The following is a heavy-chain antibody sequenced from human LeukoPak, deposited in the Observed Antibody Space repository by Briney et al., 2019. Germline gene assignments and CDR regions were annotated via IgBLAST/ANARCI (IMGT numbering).Heavy chain of an antibody. CDR2: IYSGGST. D-gene: IGHD3-22*01. J-gene: IGHJ4*02. CDR1: GFTFSSYA. Sequence: GGSLRLSCAASGFTFSSYAMSWVRQAPGKGLEWVSVIYSGGSTYYADSVKGRFTISRDNSKNTLYLQMNSLRAEDTAVYYCAKARGYYDSSGYLYWGQGTLVTVSS. V-gene: IGHV3-23*03. CDR3: AKARGYYDSSGYLY.